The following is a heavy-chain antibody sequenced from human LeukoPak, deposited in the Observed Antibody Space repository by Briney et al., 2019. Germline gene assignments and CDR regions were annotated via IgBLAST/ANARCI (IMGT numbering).Heavy chain of an antibody. CDR3: ARPRGYSGYEWFNWFDP. J-gene: IGHJ5*02. Sequence: SETLSLTCAVSGYSISSGYYWGWIRQPPGKGLEWIGSIYHSGSTYYNPSLKSRVTISVDTSKDQFSLKLSSVTAADTAVYYCARPRGYSGYEWFNWFDPWGQGTLVTVSS. V-gene: IGHV4-38-2*01. CDR1: GYSISSGYY. D-gene: IGHD5-12*01. CDR2: IYHSGST.